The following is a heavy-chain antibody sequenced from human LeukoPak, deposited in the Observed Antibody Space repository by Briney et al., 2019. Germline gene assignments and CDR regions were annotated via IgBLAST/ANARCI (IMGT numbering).Heavy chain of an antibody. Sequence: ASVKVSCKASGYTFTSYGISWVRQAPGQGLEWMGWISAYNGNTNYAQKFQGRVTMTRDTSTSTVYMELSSLRSEDTAVYYCARDPTGGDWFDPWGQGTLVTVSS. CDR2: ISAYNGNT. V-gene: IGHV1-18*01. D-gene: IGHD7-27*01. CDR3: ARDPTGGDWFDP. J-gene: IGHJ5*02. CDR1: GYTFTSYG.